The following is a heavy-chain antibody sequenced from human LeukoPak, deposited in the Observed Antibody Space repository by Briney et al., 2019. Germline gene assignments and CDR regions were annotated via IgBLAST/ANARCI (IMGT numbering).Heavy chain of an antibody. J-gene: IGHJ4*02. CDR3: ASDRYSSGWSYFDY. CDR2: IIPIFGTA. D-gene: IGHD6-19*01. CDR1: GGTISSYA. Sequence: SVKVSCKASGGTISSYAISWVRQAPGQGLEWMGGIIPIFGTANYAQKFQGRVTITADESTSTAYMELSSLRSEDTAVYYCASDRYSSGWSYFDYWGQGTLVTVSS. V-gene: IGHV1-69*13.